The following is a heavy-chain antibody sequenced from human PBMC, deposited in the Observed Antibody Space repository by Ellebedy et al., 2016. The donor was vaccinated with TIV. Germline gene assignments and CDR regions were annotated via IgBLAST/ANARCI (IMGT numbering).Heavy chain of an antibody. CDR2: IYYSGST. V-gene: IGHV4-59*01. CDR3: ARGGTKGEKNWLAP. Sequence: MPSETLSLTCTVSGGSINNYYWSWIRQPPGKGLEWMGYIYYSGSTSYNPSLKSRVTISVDAATNQFFLNMTSVTAEDTAGYYCARGGTKGEKNWLAPWGQGTLFTVSS. CDR1: GGSINNYY. D-gene: IGHD3-16*01. J-gene: IGHJ5*02.